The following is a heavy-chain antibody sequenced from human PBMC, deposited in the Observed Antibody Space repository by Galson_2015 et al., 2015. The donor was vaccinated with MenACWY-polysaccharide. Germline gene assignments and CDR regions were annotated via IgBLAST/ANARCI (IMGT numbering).Heavy chain of an antibody. D-gene: IGHD3-10*01. CDR1: GFTFSDYY. V-gene: IGHV3-11*01. CDR2: TSGSGSAT. J-gene: IGHJ4*02. CDR3: ARDPRGARSSYFDN. Sequence: LRLSCAASGFTFSDYYLHWIRQAPGKGLEWVSYTSGSGSATYFADSVKGRFIISRDNAKNSLYLQMNSLRAEDTAVYYCARDPRGARSSYFDNWGQGIQVTVSS.